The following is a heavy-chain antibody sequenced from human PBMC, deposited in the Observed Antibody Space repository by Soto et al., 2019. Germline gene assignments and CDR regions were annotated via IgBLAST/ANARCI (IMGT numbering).Heavy chain of an antibody. V-gene: IGHV2-70*11. D-gene: IGHD3-10*01. J-gene: IGHJ4*02. Sequence: SGPTLVNPTQTLTLTCTFSGFSLSTSGMCVSWIRQPPGKALEWLARIDWDDDKYYSTSLKTRLTISKDTSKNQVVLTMTNMDPVDTATYYCERNSKVRGVMQPIDYWGQGTLVTVSS. CDR3: ERNSKVRGVMQPIDY. CDR1: GFSLSTSGMC. CDR2: IDWDDDK.